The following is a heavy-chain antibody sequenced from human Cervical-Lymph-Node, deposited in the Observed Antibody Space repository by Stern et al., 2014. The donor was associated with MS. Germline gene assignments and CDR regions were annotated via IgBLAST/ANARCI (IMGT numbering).Heavy chain of an antibody. CDR2: ADPSDGQY. CDR3: ATKGFQS. V-gene: IGHV1-69-2*01. J-gene: IGHJ1*01. D-gene: IGHD2/OR15-2a*01. CDR1: GYTFTHYY. Sequence: EVQLVESGTEVKKPGATVKISCKVSGYTFTHYYVHWVKQAPGKGLEWMGLADPSDGQYLYADQFRGRVTLTADTSTETSYMELASLKSEDTAIYYCATKGFQSWGQGTLVIVSP.